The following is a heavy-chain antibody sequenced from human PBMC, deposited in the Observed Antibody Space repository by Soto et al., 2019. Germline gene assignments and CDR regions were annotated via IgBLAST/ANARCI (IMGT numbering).Heavy chain of an antibody. J-gene: IGHJ4*02. V-gene: IGHV3-33*01. CDR2: IWYDASKQ. CDR1: GFSFSVYG. Sequence: LRLSCETSGFSFSVYGMHWVRQAPGKGLEWVAVIWYDASKQFYAASVEGRFTISRDDSKAILYLQMNSLRAEDTAVYYCAAWAEGATEVHWGQGTLVTVSS. CDR3: AAWAEGATEVH. D-gene: IGHD2-15*01.